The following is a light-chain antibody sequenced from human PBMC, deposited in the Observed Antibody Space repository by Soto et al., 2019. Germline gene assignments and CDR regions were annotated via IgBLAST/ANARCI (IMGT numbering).Light chain of an antibody. J-gene: IGLJ1*01. V-gene: IGLV7-46*01. CDR2: DTT. CDR1: TGAVTNGHY. Sequence: QAVVTHAPSLTVSPGGTVTLTCGSSTGAVTNGHYPYWSQQKPGQAPRTLIYDTTNRHSWTPARFSGSLLGGKAALTLSGAQPEDEAEYYCLLSYNGPYVFGTGTKVTVL. CDR3: LLSYNGPYV.